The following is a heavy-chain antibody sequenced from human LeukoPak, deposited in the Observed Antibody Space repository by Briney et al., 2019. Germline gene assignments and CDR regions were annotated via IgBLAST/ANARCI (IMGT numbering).Heavy chain of an antibody. Sequence: GGSLRLSCAASEFTISPYPMSWVRQAPGKGLEWVSTTSVTGIDTYFADSVKGRFTISRDNSKNTVYLQMNSLRVEDTALYYCARDTYYGRVYHYNMDVGREGTAVTVSS. CDR3: ARDTYYGRVYHYNMDV. CDR2: TSVTGIDT. J-gene: IGHJ6*03. D-gene: IGHD3-10*01. CDR1: EFTISPYP. V-gene: IGHV3-23*01.